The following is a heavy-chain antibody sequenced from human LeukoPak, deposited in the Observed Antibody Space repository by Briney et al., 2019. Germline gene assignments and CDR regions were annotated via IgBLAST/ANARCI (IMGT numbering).Heavy chain of an antibody. CDR3: AKNGGYSYGSLLDY. Sequence: PGGSLRLSCAASGFTFSNYAMSWVRQAPGKGLEWVSGISGGSTYYADSVKGRFTISRDNSKNTLYLQMNSLRAEDTAVYYCAKNGGYSYGSLLDYWGQGTLVTVSS. V-gene: IGHV3-23*01. D-gene: IGHD5-18*01. CDR1: GFTFSNYA. J-gene: IGHJ4*02. CDR2: ISGGST.